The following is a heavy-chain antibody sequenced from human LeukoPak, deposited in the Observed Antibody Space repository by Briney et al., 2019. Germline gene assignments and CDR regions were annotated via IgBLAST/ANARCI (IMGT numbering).Heavy chain of an antibody. CDR1: GYTFTSYG. CDR3: ARDPPRIVVVVAATTCYGMDV. V-gene: IGHV1-18*01. CDR2: ISAYNGDT. Sequence: ASVKVSFKASGYTFTSYGISWVRQAPGQGLGWMGWISAYNGDTNYAQKLQGRVTMTTDTSTSTAYLELSSLRSDDTAVYYCARDPPRIVVVVAATTCYGMDVWGQGTTVTVSS. J-gene: IGHJ6*02. D-gene: IGHD2-15*01.